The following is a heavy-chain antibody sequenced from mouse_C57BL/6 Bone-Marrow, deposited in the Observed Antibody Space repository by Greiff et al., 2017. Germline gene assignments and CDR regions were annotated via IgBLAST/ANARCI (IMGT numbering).Heavy chain of an antibody. V-gene: IGHV1-82*01. CDR2: IYPGDGDT. D-gene: IGHD1-3*01. J-gene: IGHJ3*01. CDR1: GYAFSSSW. Sequence: QVQLKQSGPELVKPGASVKISCKASGYAFSSSWMNWVKQRPGKGLEWIGRIYPGDGDTNYNWKFKGKATLTADKSSSTAYMQLSSLTSEDSAVYFCARKVANWVFAYWGQGTLVTVSA. CDR3: ARKVANWVFAY.